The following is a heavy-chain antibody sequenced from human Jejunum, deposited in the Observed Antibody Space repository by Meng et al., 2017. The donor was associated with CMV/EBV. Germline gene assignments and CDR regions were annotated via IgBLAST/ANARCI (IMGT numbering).Heavy chain of an antibody. D-gene: IGHD3/OR15-3a*01. J-gene: IGHJ6*02. CDR1: FIVRNTW. Sequence: FIVRNTWMTWVRQVPGKGLEWLGRIKSKSDGAKTDYPAPLKGRVTISRDDSRNTLYLEMNVLTTEDTGVYYCATSGLNYYGIDVWGQGTTVTVSS. CDR2: IKSKSDGAKT. CDR3: ATSGLNYYGIDV. V-gene: IGHV3-15*05.